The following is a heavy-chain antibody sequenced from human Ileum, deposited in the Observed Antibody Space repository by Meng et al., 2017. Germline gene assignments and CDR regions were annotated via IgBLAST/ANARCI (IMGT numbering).Heavy chain of an antibody. CDR2: INNDGSGT. CDR3: ARDQDGAGPTVDY. J-gene: IGHJ4*02. D-gene: IGHD1-14*01. V-gene: IGHV3-74*01. CDR1: GFTFSNYW. Sequence: GESLKISCAASGFTFSNYWMHWVRQPPGKGLLWVSRINNDGSGTWYADSAKGRFTISRDNVKNTLYLQLNSLRADDTAVYYCARDQDGAGPTVDYWGQGALVTVSS.